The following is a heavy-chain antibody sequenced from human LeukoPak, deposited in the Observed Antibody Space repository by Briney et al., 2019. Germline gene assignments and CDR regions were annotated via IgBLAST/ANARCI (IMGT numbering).Heavy chain of an antibody. CDR2: IYPGDSNS. V-gene: IGHV5-51*01. CDR3: ARFGTTGRNYGMDV. J-gene: IGHJ6*02. Sequence: GESLKISCKASGYSFTNYWIAWVRQMPGKGLEWMGIIYPGDSNSKYSPSFQGQVTISADKFISTAYLRWSNLKASDTATYYCARFGTTGRNYGMDVWGQGTTITVSS. D-gene: IGHD1-14*01. CDR1: GYSFTNYW.